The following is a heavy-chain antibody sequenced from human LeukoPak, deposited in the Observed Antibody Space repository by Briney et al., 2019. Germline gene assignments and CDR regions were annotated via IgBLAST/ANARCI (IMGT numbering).Heavy chain of an antibody. CDR1: GFTFSTYW. J-gene: IGHJ4*02. CDR2: INTDGSTT. Sequence: PGGSLRLSCAGSGFTFSTYWMHLVRQAPGGGLVWVSGINTDGSTTSYADSVRGRFSISRDNAKNTVYLQMSSLRAEDTAVYYCAKESGYDVDLEYWGQGALVTVSS. V-gene: IGHV3-74*01. CDR3: AKESGYDVDLEY. D-gene: IGHD5-12*01.